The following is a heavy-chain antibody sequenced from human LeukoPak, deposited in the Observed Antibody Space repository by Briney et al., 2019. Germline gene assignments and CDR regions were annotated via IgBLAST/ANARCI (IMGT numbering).Heavy chain of an antibody. CDR1: GFTFSDYW. Sequence: QPGGSLRLSCVASGFTFSDYWIHWVRQAPGKGLVWVSRISSDGDTTNYADSVKGRFTISRDNAKNTLYLQMNGLRVEDTAVYYCARDRGPRTGFMVREAYDYWGQGTLVTVSS. D-gene: IGHD3-10*01. V-gene: IGHV3-74*01. CDR3: ARDRGPRTGFMVREAYDY. J-gene: IGHJ4*02. CDR2: ISSDGDTT.